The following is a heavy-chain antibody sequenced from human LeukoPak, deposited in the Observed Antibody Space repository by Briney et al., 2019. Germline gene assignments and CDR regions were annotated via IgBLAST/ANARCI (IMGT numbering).Heavy chain of an antibody. J-gene: IGHJ3*02. D-gene: IGHD3-10*01. V-gene: IGHV3-23*01. CDR2: ISGSGGST. CDR3: AKDLSGPGIEAFDI. CDR1: GSTFSSYV. Sequence: GGSLRLSCAASGSTFSSYVMSWVRQAPGKGLEWGSAISGSGGSTYYADSVKGRFTISRDNSKNTLYLQMNSLRAEDTAVYYCAKDLSGPGIEAFDIWGQGTMVTVSS.